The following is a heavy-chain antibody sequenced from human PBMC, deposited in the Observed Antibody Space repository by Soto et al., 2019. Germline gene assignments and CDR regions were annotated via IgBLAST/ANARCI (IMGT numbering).Heavy chain of an antibody. J-gene: IGHJ4*02. V-gene: IGHV4-59*01. Sequence: SETLSLTCTVSGGSISTYYWSWIRQPPGKGLEWIGYIYYIGSTNYNPSLKSRVTISVDTSKNQFSLKLSSVTAADTAVYYCARASSSWKSFDYWGQGTLVTVSS. D-gene: IGHD6-13*01. CDR3: ARASSSWKSFDY. CDR1: GGSISTYY. CDR2: IYYIGST.